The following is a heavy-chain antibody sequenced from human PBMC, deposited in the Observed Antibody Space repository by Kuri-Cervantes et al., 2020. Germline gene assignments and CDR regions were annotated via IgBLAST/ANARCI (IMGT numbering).Heavy chain of an antibody. V-gene: IGHV1-18*01. Sequence: AAVKVSCKASGYTFTSYGISWVRQAPGQGLEWMGWISAYNGDTNYAQKLQGRVTMTTDTATSTAYMELRSLRSDDTAVYYCASGIVGATFDYWGQGALVTVSS. CDR3: ASGIVGATFDY. CDR1: GYTFTSYG. CDR2: ISAYNGDT. J-gene: IGHJ4*02. D-gene: IGHD1-26*01.